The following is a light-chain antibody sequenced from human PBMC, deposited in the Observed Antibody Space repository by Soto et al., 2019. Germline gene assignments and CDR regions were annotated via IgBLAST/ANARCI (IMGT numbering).Light chain of an antibody. J-gene: IGKJ1*01. V-gene: IGKV1-5*01. CDR2: DAS. CDR3: QQYNGYLGT. CDR1: QSINSW. Sequence: DIQMTQSPSSLSATVGDRVSITCRTSQSINSWLAWYQQKPGRAPKLLIYDASNLEITVPSRFSGSGSGTEFTLTISSLQTDDFATYYCQQYNGYLGTFGQGTKVEVK.